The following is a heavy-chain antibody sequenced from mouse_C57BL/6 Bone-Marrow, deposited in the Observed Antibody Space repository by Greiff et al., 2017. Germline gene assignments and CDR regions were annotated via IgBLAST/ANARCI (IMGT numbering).Heavy chain of an antibody. CDR3: EKSEGRYDESYYAMDY. D-gene: IGHD1-3*01. J-gene: IGHJ4*01. CDR2: INPNNGGT. CDR1: GYTFTDYN. V-gene: IGHV1-18*01. Sequence: EVKLQESGPELVKPGASVKIPCKASGYTFTDYNMDWVKQSHGKSLEWIGDINPNNGGTIYNQKFKGKATLTVDNSSSTAYMELRSLTSEDTAVYYCEKSEGRYDESYYAMDYWGQGTSVTVSS.